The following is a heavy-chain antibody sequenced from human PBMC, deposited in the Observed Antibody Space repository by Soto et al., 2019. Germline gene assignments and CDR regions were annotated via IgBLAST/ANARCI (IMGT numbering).Heavy chain of an antibody. CDR1: GYTFTSYA. CDR2: INAGNGNT. D-gene: IGHD1-26*01. J-gene: IGHJ6*03. V-gene: IGHV1-3*01. Sequence: ASVKVSCKASGYTFTSYAMHWVRQAPGQRLEWMGWINAGNGNTKYSQKFQGRVTITRNTSASTAYMELSSLRSEDTAVYYCARTPLGNYYMDVWGKGTTVTVSS. CDR3: ARTPLGNYYMDV.